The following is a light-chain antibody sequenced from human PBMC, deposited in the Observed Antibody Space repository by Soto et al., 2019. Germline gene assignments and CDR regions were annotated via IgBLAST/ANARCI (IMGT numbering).Light chain of an antibody. CDR3: QAWDSSTVV. V-gene: IGLV3-1*01. CDR1: KVGDKY. CDR2: QDT. J-gene: IGLJ2*01. Sequence: SYELTQPPSVSVSPGQTASITCSGDKVGDKYACWYQQKPGQSPVLVIFQDTKRPSGIPARFSGSSSGNTATLTISGTQAMDEADYYCQAWDSSTVVFGGGTKLTVL.